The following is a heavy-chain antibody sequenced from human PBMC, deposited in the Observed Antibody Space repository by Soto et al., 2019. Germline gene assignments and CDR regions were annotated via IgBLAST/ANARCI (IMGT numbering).Heavy chain of an antibody. CDR1: GDSLRGQS. J-gene: IGHJ4*02. CDR2: LDQSGGT. CDR3: ARGGGYDSFDF. D-gene: IGHD5-12*01. Sequence: SETLSLTCAVVGDSLRGQSWNWIRQSPGKGLEWIGELDQSGGTNYNPSLKSRAIISDDTSKNQFSLTLTSVTAADTAVYYCARGGGYDSFDFWGQGIQVTVSS. V-gene: IGHV4-34*01.